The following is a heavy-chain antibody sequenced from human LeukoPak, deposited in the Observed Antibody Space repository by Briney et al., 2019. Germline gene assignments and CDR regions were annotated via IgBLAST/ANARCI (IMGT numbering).Heavy chain of an antibody. J-gene: IGHJ4*02. CDR1: GFTFSGYG. V-gene: IGHV3-23*01. Sequence: RTGGSLRLSCAASGFTFSGYGMSWVRQAPGKGLKWVSAISGSGGSTYYADSVKGRITISRDNSKNTLYLQMNSLRAEDTAVYYCARCGYSYGDIDYWGQGTLVTVSS. D-gene: IGHD5-18*01. CDR3: ARCGYSYGDIDY. CDR2: ISGSGGST.